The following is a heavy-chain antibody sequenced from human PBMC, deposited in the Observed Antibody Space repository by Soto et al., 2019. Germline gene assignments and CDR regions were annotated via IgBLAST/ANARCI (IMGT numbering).Heavy chain of an antibody. Sequence: GGSLRLSCAASGFTVSNNYMSWVRQAPGKGLEWVSVIYSGGSTYYADSVKGRFTISRHNSKNTLYLQMNSLRAEDTAVYYCAREQGATLGENYYYYGMDVWGQGTTVTVSS. J-gene: IGHJ6*02. V-gene: IGHV3-53*04. CDR2: IYSGGST. D-gene: IGHD1-26*01. CDR3: AREQGATLGENYYYYGMDV. CDR1: GFTVSNNY.